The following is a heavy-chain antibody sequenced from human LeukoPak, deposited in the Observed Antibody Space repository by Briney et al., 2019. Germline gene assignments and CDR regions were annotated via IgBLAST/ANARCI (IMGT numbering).Heavy chain of an antibody. CDR2: ISSKTDGGTT. CDR3: TTGIRGD. CDR1: GLTVTNAW. J-gene: IGHJ4*02. Sequence: GGSLRLSCAASGLTVTNAWMKWVSQAPGKGREWVGRISSKTDGGTTDYAAPVKGTFTISRDDSKNTLFLQMNSLKTEDTAVYYCTTGIRGDCGQGTLVTVSS. V-gene: IGHV3-15*01.